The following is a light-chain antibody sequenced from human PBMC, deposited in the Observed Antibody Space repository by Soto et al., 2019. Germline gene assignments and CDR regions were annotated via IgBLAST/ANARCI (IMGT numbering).Light chain of an antibody. CDR1: SSDVGGYNY. J-gene: IGLJ1*01. CDR2: DVS. CDR3: TAYYSRTQYV. V-gene: IGLV2-14*01. Sequence: QSALTQPASVSGSPGQSITISCTGTSSDVGGYNYVSWYQQHPGKAPKLMIYDVSNRPSGVSNRFSGSKSGNTASLTISGLQAEDEDDSETTAYYSRTQYVFGT.